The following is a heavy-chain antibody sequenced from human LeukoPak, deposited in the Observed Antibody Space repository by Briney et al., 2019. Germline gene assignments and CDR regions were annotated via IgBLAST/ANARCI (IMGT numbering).Heavy chain of an antibody. CDR2: ISYDGSNK. D-gene: IGHD5-24*01. Sequence: GGSLRLSCAASGFTFSSYAMHWVRQAPGKGLEWVAVISYDGSNKYYADSVKGRFTISRDNSKNTLYLQMNSLRAEDTAVYYCAKDLRDYFDYWGQGTLVTVSS. J-gene: IGHJ4*02. V-gene: IGHV3-30*04. CDR3: AKDLRDYFDY. CDR1: GFTFSSYA.